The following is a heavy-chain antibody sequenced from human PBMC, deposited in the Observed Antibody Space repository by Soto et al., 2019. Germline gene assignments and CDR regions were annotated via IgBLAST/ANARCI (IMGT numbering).Heavy chain of an antibody. D-gene: IGHD2-2*01. CDR2: IWYDGSNK. Sequence: GGSLRLSCAASGFTFSSYGMHWVRQAPGKGLEWVAVIWYDGSNKYYADSVKGRFTISRDNSKNTLYLQMNSLRAEDTAVYYCARRGSSYCSSTSCYPYYYYYGMDVWGQGTTVTVSS. CDR1: GFTFSSYG. J-gene: IGHJ6*02. CDR3: ARRGSSYCSSTSCYPYYYYYGMDV. V-gene: IGHV3-33*01.